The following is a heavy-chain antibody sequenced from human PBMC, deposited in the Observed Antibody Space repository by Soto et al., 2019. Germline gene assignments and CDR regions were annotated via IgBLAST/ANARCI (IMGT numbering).Heavy chain of an antibody. J-gene: IGHJ4*02. V-gene: IGHV4-4*07. CDR1: GGSISSYY. Sequence: PSETLSLTCAVSGGSISSYYWSWIRQPAGKGLEWIGRIYTNGSTNYNPSLKSRVTMSVDTSKNQFSLKLSSVTAADTAVYYCARDGRRANFDYWGQGTLVTVSS. CDR2: IYTNGST. D-gene: IGHD2-15*01. CDR3: ARDGRRANFDY.